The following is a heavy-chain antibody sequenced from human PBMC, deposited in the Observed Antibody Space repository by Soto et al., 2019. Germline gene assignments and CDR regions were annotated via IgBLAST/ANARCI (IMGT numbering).Heavy chain of an antibody. V-gene: IGHV1-18*04. D-gene: IGHD2-2*01. CDR1: GYTFTSYG. Sequence: ASVKVSCKASGYTFTSYGISWVRQAPGQGLEWMGWISAYNGNTNYAQKLQGRVTVTTDTSTSTAYMELRSLRSDDTAVYYCARADGWYCSSTSCHFDYWGQGTLVTVSS. CDR2: ISAYNGNT. CDR3: ARADGWYCSSTSCHFDY. J-gene: IGHJ4*02.